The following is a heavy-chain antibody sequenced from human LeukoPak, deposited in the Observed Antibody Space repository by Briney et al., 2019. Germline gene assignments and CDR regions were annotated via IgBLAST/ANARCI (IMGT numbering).Heavy chain of an antibody. D-gene: IGHD3-16*02. CDR2: IYYSGST. Sequence: SQTLSLTCTVSGGSISSGDYYWSWIRQPPGKGLEWIGSIYYSGSTYYNPSLKSRVTISVDTSKNQFSLKLSSVTAADTAVYYCARHTGSYREGFGYWGQGTLVTVSS. J-gene: IGHJ4*02. CDR1: GGSISSGDYY. V-gene: IGHV4-39*01. CDR3: ARHTGSYREGFGY.